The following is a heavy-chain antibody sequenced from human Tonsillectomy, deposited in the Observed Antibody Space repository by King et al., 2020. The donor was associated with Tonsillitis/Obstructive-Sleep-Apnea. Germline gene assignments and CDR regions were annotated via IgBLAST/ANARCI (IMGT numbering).Heavy chain of an antibody. CDR2: IKSKTDGGTT. J-gene: IGHJ4*02. V-gene: IGHV3-15*01. CDR1: GFTFSNAW. D-gene: IGHD3-3*01. Sequence: VQLVESGGGLVKPGGSLRLSCAASGFTFSNAWMSWVRQAPGKGLEWVGRIKSKTDGGTTDYAAPVKGRFTISRDDSKSTQYLQMNSLKTEDTAVYYCPAAPVITIFGVVIDYWGQGTLVTVSS. CDR3: PAAPVITIFGVVIDY.